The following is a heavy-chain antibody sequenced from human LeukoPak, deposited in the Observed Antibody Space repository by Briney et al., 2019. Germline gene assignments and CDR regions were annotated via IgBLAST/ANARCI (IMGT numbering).Heavy chain of an antibody. CDR2: INPNSGDT. V-gene: IGHV1-2*02. Sequence: ASVKVSCKASGYTFTGYYIHWVRRAPGQGLEWMGWINPNSGDTSYPQSFQGRVTMTRDTSISTTYMELSRLKSDDTAMYYCARGPNVNYFDLWGRGTLVTVSS. CDR1: GYTFTGYY. J-gene: IGHJ2*01. CDR3: ARGPNVNYFDL. D-gene: IGHD3-10*02.